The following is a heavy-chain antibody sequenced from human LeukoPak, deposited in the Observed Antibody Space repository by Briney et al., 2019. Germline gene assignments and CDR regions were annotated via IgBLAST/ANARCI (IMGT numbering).Heavy chain of an antibody. CDR2: ISYDGSNK. D-gene: IGHD3-16*01. J-gene: IGHJ4*02. Sequence: GRSLRLSCAASGFTFSCYGMHWVRQAPGKGLEWVAVISYDGSNKYYADSVKGRFTISRDNSKNTLYLQMNSLRAEDTAVYYCLGDFDYDLEPCFDYWGQGTLVTVSS. CDR3: LGDFDYDLEPCFDY. V-gene: IGHV3-30*03. CDR1: GFTFSCYG.